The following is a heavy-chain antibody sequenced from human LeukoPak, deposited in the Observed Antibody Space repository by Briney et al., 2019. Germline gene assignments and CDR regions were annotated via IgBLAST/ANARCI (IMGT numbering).Heavy chain of an antibody. CDR3: ARSIVGAPFDY. CDR1: GFTFSSYW. J-gene: IGHJ4*02. V-gene: IGHV3-7*03. D-gene: IGHD1-26*01. Sequence: HPGGSLRLSCAASGFTFSSYWMSWVRQAPGKGLEWVANIKKDGSEKYYVDSVKGRFTISRDNAKNSLYLQMNSLRAEDTAVYYCARSIVGAPFDYWGQGTLVTVSS. CDR2: IKKDGSEK.